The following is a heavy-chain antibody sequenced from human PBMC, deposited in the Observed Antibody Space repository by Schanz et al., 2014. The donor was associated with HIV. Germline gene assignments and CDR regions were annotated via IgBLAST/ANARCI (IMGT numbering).Heavy chain of an antibody. CDR1: GGTFRSNA. D-gene: IGHD6-19*01. CDR2: FNVMLSKI. CDR3: ASGRRSGIGWRMDV. Sequence: QVQLVQSGAEVKKTGSSVKVSCKASGGTFRSNAITWVRQAPGQGLEWIGHFNVMLSKINSAQKFQGRVSMTADPSTNTAYMEMRGLRFEDTAVYYCASGRRSGIGWRMDVWGQGTTVSV. J-gene: IGHJ6*02. V-gene: IGHV1-69*01.